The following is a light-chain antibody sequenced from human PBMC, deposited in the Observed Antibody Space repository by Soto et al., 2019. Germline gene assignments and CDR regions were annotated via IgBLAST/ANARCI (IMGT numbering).Light chain of an antibody. CDR3: QQIRDASWT. V-gene: IGKV3-20*01. CDR2: GAS. Sequence: EMVLTQSPGTLSLSPGEIATLSCRASQSVSTSYLAWYQQKPGQAPRLIIYGASTRATGIPDRFSGSGSGTDFNLTISRLEPEGFAVYYCQQIRDASWTFGQGTRVEIK. J-gene: IGKJ1*01. CDR1: QSVSTSY.